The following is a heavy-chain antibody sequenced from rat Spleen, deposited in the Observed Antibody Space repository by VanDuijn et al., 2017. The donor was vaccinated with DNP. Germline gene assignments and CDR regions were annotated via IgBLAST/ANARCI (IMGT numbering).Heavy chain of an antibody. CDR2: ISYDGSST. CDR1: GFTFSDHN. V-gene: IGHV5-7*01. J-gene: IGHJ2*01. CDR3: ARPDY. Sequence: EVQLVGSGGGLVQPGRSLKLSCAASGFTFSDHNMAWVRQAPKKGLEWVATISYDGSSTHYRDSVKGRFTISRDNAKSTLYLQLDSLRSEDTATYYCARPDYWGQGVLVTVSS.